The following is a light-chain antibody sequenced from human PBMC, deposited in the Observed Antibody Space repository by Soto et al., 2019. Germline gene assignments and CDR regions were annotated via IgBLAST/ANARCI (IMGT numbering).Light chain of an antibody. CDR2: EVN. V-gene: IGLV2-14*01. J-gene: IGLJ1*01. Sequence: QSALTQPSSVSGSPGQSVNISCTEPRSDIGGSNFISWYQHSPAKAPRLLIYEVNNRPSGVSRRFSGSKPGNTASLTISGLLDDDEADYFCASFRSGTLRVFGSGTKSPS. CDR3: ASFRSGTLRV. CDR1: RSDIGGSNF.